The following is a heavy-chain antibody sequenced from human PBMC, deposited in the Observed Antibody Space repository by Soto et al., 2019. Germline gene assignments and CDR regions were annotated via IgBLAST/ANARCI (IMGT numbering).Heavy chain of an antibody. CDR2: IYWDYDK. Sequence: QITLKESGPTLVKPTQTLTLTCTFSGFSLSTSGVGVGWIRQPPGKALEWLALIYWDYDKRYSPSLKSRLTIPKDTSKNQVVLTMTNMDPVDTATYYCARRIAAAGYYYFDYWGQGTLVTVSS. D-gene: IGHD6-13*01. J-gene: IGHJ4*02. V-gene: IGHV2-5*02. CDR3: ARRIAAAGYYYFDY. CDR1: GFSLSTSGVG.